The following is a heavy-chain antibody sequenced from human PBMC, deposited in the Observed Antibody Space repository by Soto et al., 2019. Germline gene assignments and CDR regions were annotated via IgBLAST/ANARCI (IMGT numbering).Heavy chain of an antibody. CDR1: GFMFSNHG. Sequence: SLRLSCAASGFMFSNHGMHWVRRAPGKGLEWVAVIWSDGNNRYYADSVKGRFTISRDNSKNTVYLQMNSLRAEDTAVYYCVRGNNWNAAAFDYWGQGTLVTVSS. V-gene: IGHV3-33*01. J-gene: IGHJ4*02. CDR2: IWSDGNNR. D-gene: IGHD1-1*01. CDR3: VRGNNWNAAAFDY.